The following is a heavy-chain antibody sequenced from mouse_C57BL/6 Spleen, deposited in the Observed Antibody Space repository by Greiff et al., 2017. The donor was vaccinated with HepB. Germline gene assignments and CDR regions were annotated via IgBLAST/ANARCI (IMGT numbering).Heavy chain of an antibody. V-gene: IGHV1-39*01. Sequence: VQLKESGPELVKPGASVKISCKASGYSFTDYNMNWVKQSNGKSLEWIGVINPNYGTTSYNQKFKGKATLTVDQSSSTAYMQLNSLTSEDSAVYYCARKRTTVVATDYYAMDYWGQGTSVTVSS. D-gene: IGHD1-1*01. CDR3: ARKRTTVVATDYYAMDY. J-gene: IGHJ4*01. CDR2: INPNYGTT. CDR1: GYSFTDYN.